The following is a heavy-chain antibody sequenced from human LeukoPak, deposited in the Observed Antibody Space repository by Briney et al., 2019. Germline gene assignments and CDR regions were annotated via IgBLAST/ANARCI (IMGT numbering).Heavy chain of an antibody. Sequence: GASVKLSCKASGYTLTGYYMHWVRQAPGQGLELMGWMNPNSGGTKYAQKFQGRVTMTRDTSISTAYMELSRLRSDDTAMYYCARDKLGLGELSLYDQWGQGTLVTVFS. V-gene: IGHV1-2*02. D-gene: IGHD3-16*02. CDR2: MNPNSGGT. J-gene: IGHJ5*02. CDR1: GYTLTGYY. CDR3: ARDKLGLGELSLYDQ.